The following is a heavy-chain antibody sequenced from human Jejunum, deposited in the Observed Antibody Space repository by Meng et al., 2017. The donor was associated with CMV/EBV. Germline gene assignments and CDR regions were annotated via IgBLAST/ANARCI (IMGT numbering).Heavy chain of an antibody. V-gene: IGHV1-2*02. CDR2: IHPITGGT. CDR1: YSFPHYY. CDR3: AKVIMTSRPGSPLDY. Sequence: YSFPHYYFESVRHSADQWLQLMGWIHPITGGTPYTQNFQRRVTMTRDTSISTAYLDLTRLTSDDTAFYYCAKVIMTSRPGSPLDYWGQGTLDTVSS. D-gene: IGHD3-16*01. J-gene: IGHJ4*02.